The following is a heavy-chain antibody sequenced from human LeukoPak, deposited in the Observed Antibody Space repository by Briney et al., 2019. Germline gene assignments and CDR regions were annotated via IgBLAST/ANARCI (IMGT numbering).Heavy chain of an antibody. CDR3: ARDKLPRGMDV. D-gene: IGHD1-26*01. Sequence: GRSLRLSCAASGFTFSSYAMHWVRQAPGKGLEWVAVISYDGSNKYYADSVKGRFTISRDNSKNTLYLQMNSLGAEDTAVYYCARDKLPRGMDVWGQGTTVTVSS. J-gene: IGHJ6*02. CDR1: GFTFSSYA. V-gene: IGHV3-30-3*01. CDR2: ISYDGSNK.